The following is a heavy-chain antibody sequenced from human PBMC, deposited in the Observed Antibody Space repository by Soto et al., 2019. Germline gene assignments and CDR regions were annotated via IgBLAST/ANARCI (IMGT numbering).Heavy chain of an antibody. CDR1: GFTFSTSW. CDR3: VRDRGYNAFDY. CDR2: IKEDGSEK. V-gene: IGHV3-7*01. Sequence: ESGGGLVQPGGSLRLSCAASGFTFSTSWMNWVRQAPGKGLEWVAGIKEDGSEKYYVDSVKGRFTISKDNAENSLELHMNRLRVEDTAVYYCVRDRGYNAFDYWGQGTLVTVSS. D-gene: IGHD5-18*01. J-gene: IGHJ4*02.